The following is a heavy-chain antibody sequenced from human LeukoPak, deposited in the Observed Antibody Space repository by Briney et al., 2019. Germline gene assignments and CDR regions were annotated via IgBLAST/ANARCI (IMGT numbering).Heavy chain of an antibody. Sequence: SETLSLTCTVSGGSISSGGYYWSWIRQHPGKGLEWIGYIYYSGSTYYNPSLKSRVTISVDTSKNQFSLKLSSVTAADTAVYYCARHVGDYGDYRYNFDYWGQGTLVTVSS. CDR1: GGSISSGGYY. J-gene: IGHJ4*02. CDR2: IYYSGST. CDR3: ARHVGDYGDYRYNFDY. D-gene: IGHD4-17*01. V-gene: IGHV4-39*01.